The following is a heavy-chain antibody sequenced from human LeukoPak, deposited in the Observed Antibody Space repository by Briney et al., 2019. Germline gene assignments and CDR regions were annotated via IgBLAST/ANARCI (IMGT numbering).Heavy chain of an antibody. D-gene: IGHD2-15*01. J-gene: IGHJ4*02. CDR1: GFTVSSNY. CDR2: ISGSGGST. V-gene: IGHV3-23*01. CDR3: AKWVGTSPDYYFDY. Sequence: GGSLRLSCAASGFTVSSNYMSWVRQAPGKGLEWVSAISGSGGSTYYADSVKGRFTISRDNSKNTLYLQMNSLRAEDTAVYYCAKWVGTSPDYYFDYWGQGTLVTVSS.